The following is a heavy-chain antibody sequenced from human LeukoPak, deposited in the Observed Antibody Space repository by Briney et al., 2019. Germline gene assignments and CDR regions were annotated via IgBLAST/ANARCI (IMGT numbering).Heavy chain of an antibody. CDR2: ISVSGGST. Sequence: PGGSLRLSCSASGFTFRSYALSWVRPAPGKGLEWVSAISVSGGSTYFADSVKGRFTISRDNSKNTLYLQMNSLRAEDTAVYYCAKDEWYCSSTSCSYFDYWGEGTLVTVSS. J-gene: IGHJ4*02. D-gene: IGHD2-2*01. CDR1: GFTFRSYA. CDR3: AKDEWYCSSTSCSYFDY. V-gene: IGHV3-23*01.